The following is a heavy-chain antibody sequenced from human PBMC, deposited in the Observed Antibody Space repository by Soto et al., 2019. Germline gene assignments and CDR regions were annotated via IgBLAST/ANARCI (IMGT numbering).Heavy chain of an antibody. CDR1: GFSLTTDRVG. Sequence: QITLKESGPTLVKPTQTLTLTCTFSGFSLTTDRVGVGWIRQPPEEALEWLAVIYWDDSKTYRPSLESRLTITKDTSKNQVALTMNNMDSLDTATYYCAHAYGGRSLYWGQGTLVTVSS. CDR3: AHAYGGRSLY. CDR2: IYWDDSK. V-gene: IGHV2-5*02. D-gene: IGHD1-26*01. J-gene: IGHJ4*02.